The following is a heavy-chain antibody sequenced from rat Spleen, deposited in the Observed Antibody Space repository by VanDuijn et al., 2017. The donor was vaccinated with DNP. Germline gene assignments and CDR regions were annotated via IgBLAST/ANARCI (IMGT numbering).Heavy chain of an antibody. CDR2: INIDGGNT. CDR1: GFTFSSYW. J-gene: IGHJ2*01. CDR3: AKGYGYKFDY. Sequence: EVQLVETGGGLVQPGRSLKLSCVASGFTFSSYWMYWIRQAPGKGLEWVSSINIDGGNTYYLDSVKGRFTISRYNAENTVYLQMNSLRSEDTATYYCAKGYGYKFDYWGQGVMVTVSS. D-gene: IGHD1-9*01. V-gene: IGHV5-58*01.